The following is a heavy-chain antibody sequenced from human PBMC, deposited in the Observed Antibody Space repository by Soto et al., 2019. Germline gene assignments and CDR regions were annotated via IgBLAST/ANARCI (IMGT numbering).Heavy chain of an antibody. Sequence: SETLSLTCTVSGGSISSDYWSWLRQSPGKGLEWIVYIYYSGNTKYNPSLESRVTISIDASKNQVSLNLRSVTAADTAVYYCAKQGGKYGIRTFDPWGQGTLVTVSS. J-gene: IGHJ5*02. CDR2: IYYSGNT. V-gene: IGHV4-59*08. CDR3: AKQGGKYGIRTFDP. CDR1: GGSISSDY. D-gene: IGHD1-1*01.